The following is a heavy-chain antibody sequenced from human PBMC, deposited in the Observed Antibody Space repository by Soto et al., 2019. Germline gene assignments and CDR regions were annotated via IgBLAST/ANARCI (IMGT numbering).Heavy chain of an antibody. V-gene: IGHV4-30-2*01. J-gene: IGHJ5*02. D-gene: IGHD3-10*01. CDR3: ARHDTYYGSGSYIQNNWFDP. CDR2: IYHSGSI. CDR1: CGSLSWGGYS. Sequence: SETLSLTCAVSCGSLSWGGYSWRWVRQAPGEGLEVIGYIYHSGSIYYNPSLKSRVTISVDRSKNQFSLKLSSVTAADTAVYYCARHDTYYGSGSYIQNNWFDPWGQGTLVTVS.